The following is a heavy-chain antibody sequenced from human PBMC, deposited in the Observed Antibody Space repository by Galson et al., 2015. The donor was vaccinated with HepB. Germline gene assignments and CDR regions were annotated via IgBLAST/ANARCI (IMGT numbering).Heavy chain of an antibody. J-gene: IGHJ4*02. CDR2: IYPGDSDT. Sequence: QSGAEVKKPGESLKISCKGSGYSFTNYWIGWVRQMPGKGLEWMGIIYPGDSDTRYSPSFQGQVTISADKSIGTAYLQWSSLKASDTAMYYCARRRDIGTVAFGYFDYWGQGTLVTVSS. D-gene: IGHD2-15*01. CDR1: GYSFTNYW. V-gene: IGHV5-51*01. CDR3: ARRRDIGTVAFGYFDY.